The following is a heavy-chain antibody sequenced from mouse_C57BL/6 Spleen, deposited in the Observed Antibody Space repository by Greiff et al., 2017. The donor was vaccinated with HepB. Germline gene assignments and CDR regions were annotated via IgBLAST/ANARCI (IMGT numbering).Heavy chain of an antibody. CDR1: GFSLTSYG. Sequence: VKLMESGPGLVAPSQSLSITCTVSGFSLTSYGVDWVRQPPGKGLEWLGVIWGGGSTNYNSALMSRLSISKDNSKSQVFLKMNSLQTDDTAMYYCALNSNPLFYAMDYWGQGTSVTVSS. CDR3: ALNSNPLFYAMDY. V-gene: IGHV2-9*01. CDR2: IWGGGST. J-gene: IGHJ4*01. D-gene: IGHD2-5*01.